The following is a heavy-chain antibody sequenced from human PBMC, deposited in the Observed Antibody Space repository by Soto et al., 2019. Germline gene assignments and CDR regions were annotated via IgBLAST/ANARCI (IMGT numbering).Heavy chain of an antibody. CDR2: INAGNGNT. CDR1: GYTFTCYA. V-gene: IGHV1-3*01. Sequence: ASVKVSCKASGYTFTCYAMHWVRQAPGQRLEWMGWINAGNGNTKYSQKFQGRVTITRDTSASTAYMELSSLRSEDTAVYYCARDGPYYDFWSGTYYYGMDVWGQGTTVTVSS. J-gene: IGHJ6*02. CDR3: ARDGPYYDFWSGTYYYGMDV. D-gene: IGHD3-3*01.